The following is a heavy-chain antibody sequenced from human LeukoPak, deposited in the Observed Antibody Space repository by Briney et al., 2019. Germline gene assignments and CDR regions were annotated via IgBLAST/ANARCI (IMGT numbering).Heavy chain of an antibody. CDR1: GGSMSSGNYC. CDR3: ARDNPSPRIPPAE. J-gene: IGHJ4*02. D-gene: IGHD6-13*01. Sequence: SETLSLTCTVSGGSMSSGNYCWAWIRQLPGKGLEWIGHIFHSGTIYYNPSLKGRIRISVDTSENQFSLKVYSVTVADTAVYYCARDNPSPRIPPAEWGQGTLVTVSS. V-gene: IGHV4-31*03. CDR2: IFHSGTI.